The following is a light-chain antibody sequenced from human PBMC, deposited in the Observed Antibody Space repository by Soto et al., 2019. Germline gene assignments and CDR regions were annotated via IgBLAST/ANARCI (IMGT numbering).Light chain of an antibody. CDR2: QDT. CDR3: QSWDGSMVV. CDR1: QLGKRY. Sequence: SYDLTQPPSVSVSPGQTVNISCSGDQLGKRYASWYQQRPGQSPLLVIYQDTKRPSGIPDRFSASNSGNTATLTISGTQTMDEADFYCQSWDGSMVVFGGGTKLTVL. J-gene: IGLJ2*01. V-gene: IGLV3-1*01.